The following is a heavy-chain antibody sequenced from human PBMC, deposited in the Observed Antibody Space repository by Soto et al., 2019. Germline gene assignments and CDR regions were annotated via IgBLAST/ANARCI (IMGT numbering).Heavy chain of an antibody. D-gene: IGHD5-18*01. CDR2: IKSKTDGGTT. CDR1: GFTFSNAW. V-gene: IGHV3-15*07. CDR3: TIYRYGYNFYGMDV. Sequence: PGGSLRLSCAASGFTFSNAWLNWVRQAPGKGLEWVGRIKSKTDGGTTDYAAPVKGRFTISRDDSKNTLYLQMNSLKTEDTAVYYCTIYRYGYNFYGMDVWGQGTTVTVSS. J-gene: IGHJ6*02.